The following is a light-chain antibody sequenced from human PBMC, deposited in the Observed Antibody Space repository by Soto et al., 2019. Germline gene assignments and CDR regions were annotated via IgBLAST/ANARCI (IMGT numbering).Light chain of an antibody. CDR1: QSVGNN. J-gene: IGKJ5*01. CDR3: QQYNDWPPIT. V-gene: IGKV3-15*01. Sequence: EIMMTQSPATLSVSPGERATLYCRASQSVGNNLAWYQQKPGQTPRLLIYYASTRATGIPARFSGSGSGTEFTLTISSLQSEDFALYYCQQYNDWPPITFGQGTRLEIK. CDR2: YAS.